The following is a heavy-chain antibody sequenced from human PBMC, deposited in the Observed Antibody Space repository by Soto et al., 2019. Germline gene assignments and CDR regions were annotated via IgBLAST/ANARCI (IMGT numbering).Heavy chain of an antibody. CDR1: GFTFSSYG. D-gene: IGHD6-6*01. Sequence: QVQLVESGGGVVQPGRSLRLSCAASGFTFSSYGMHWVRQAPGEGLEWVAVIWYDGSNKYYADSVKGRFTISRDNSKNTLYLQMNSLRAEDTAVYYCARDLADYSSSFGLKGYYYYGMDVWGQGTTVTVSS. CDR2: IWYDGSNK. V-gene: IGHV3-33*01. J-gene: IGHJ6*02. CDR3: ARDLADYSSSFGLKGYYYYGMDV.